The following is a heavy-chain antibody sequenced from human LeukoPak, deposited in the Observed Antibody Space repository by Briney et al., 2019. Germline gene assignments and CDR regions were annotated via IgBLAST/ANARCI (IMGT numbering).Heavy chain of an antibody. CDR2: IYYSGST. Sequence: SETLSLTFTVSGGSISSYYWSWIRQPPGKGLEWIGYIYYSGSTDYNPSLKSRVTISVDTSKNQFSLKLSSVTAADTAVYYCARTLCIGGTCYPDYWGRGTLVTVSS. CDR3: ARTLCIGGTCYPDY. CDR1: GGSISSYY. J-gene: IGHJ4*02. V-gene: IGHV4-59*01. D-gene: IGHD2-15*01.